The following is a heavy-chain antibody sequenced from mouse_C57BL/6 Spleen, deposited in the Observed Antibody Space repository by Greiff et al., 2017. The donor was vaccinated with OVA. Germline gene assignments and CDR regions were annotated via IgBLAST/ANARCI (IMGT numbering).Heavy chain of an antibody. CDR1: GFNITDYY. CDR3: AFYYGSSGGGYFDY. D-gene: IGHD1-1*01. J-gene: IGHJ2*01. Sequence: VQLQQSGAELVKPGASVKLSCTASGFNITDYYMHWVKQRTEQGLEWIGRIDPEDGDTTYAPKFQGKATITADTSSNTAYLQLSSRTTEDTAVYYCAFYYGSSGGGYFDYWGQGTTLTVSS. V-gene: IGHV14-2*01. CDR2: IDPEDGDT.